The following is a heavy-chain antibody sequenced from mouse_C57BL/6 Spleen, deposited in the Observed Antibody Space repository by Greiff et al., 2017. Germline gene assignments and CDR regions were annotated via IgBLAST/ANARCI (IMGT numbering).Heavy chain of an antibody. J-gene: IGHJ2*01. CDR1: GFTFSDYY. D-gene: IGHD1-1*01. CDR2: INYDGSST. Sequence: EVMLVESEGGLVQPGSSMKLSCTASGFTFSDYYMAWVRQVPEKGLEWVANINYDGSSTYYLDSLKSRFIISRDNAKNILYLQMSSLKSEDTATYYCARGDYGSTYGYYFDYWGQGTTLTVSS. V-gene: IGHV5-16*01. CDR3: ARGDYGSTYGYYFDY.